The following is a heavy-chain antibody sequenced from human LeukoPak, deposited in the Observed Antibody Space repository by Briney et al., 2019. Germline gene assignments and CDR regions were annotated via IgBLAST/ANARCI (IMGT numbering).Heavy chain of an antibody. V-gene: IGHV4-34*01. CDR2: INHSGST. J-gene: IGHJ3*02. CDR3: ARIPYCTNGVCYPRAFDI. D-gene: IGHD2-8*01. CDR1: GGSFSGYY. Sequence: SENLSLNCAVYGGSFSGYYWSWIRQPPGKGLEGIGEINHSGSTNYNPSLKSRVTISVDTPKNQLSLKLSSVTAADTAVYYCARIPYCTNGVCYPRAFDIWGQGTMVTVSS.